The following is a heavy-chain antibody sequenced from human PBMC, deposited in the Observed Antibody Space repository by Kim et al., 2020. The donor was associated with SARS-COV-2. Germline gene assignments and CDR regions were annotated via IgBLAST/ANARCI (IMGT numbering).Heavy chain of an antibody. CDR2: ISGSGRAT. V-gene: IGHV3-23*01. Sequence: ISGSGRATYYADAVQGRFTNSRDNPKNPLYLQMNSLKAEDTAVYYCAMTDYWGQGPLVTVSS. CDR3: AMTDY. J-gene: IGHJ4*02.